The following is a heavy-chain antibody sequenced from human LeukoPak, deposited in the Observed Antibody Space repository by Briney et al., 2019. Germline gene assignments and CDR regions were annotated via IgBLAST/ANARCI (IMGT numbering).Heavy chain of an antibody. CDR3: ARKLLLSTALAAFDN. D-gene: IGHD2-15*01. V-gene: IGHV3-66*01. CDR2: FYSGGST. CDR1: GFTVSSNY. Sequence: PGGSLRLSCAASGFTVSSNYVSWVRQAPGKGLEWVSVFYSGGSTYYADFVKGRFTISRDNSKNTLYLQMNSLRAEDTAVYYCARKLLLSTALAAFDNWGQGTMVTVSS. J-gene: IGHJ3*02.